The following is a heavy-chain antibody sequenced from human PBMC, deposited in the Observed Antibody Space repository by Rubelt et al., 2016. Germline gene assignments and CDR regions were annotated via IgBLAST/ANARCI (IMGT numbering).Heavy chain of an antibody. CDR1: GYSISSGYY. J-gene: IGHJ2*01. CDR2: ITHTGST. Sequence: QLQLQESGPGLVKPSETLSLTCTVSGYSISSGYYWGWIRQPPGKGLEWIGEITHTGSTNNNPSIRSRVTISVDTSKNQFSLKLSSVTAADTAVYYCARDTVRGAPTKAPDVFPIISGCRHPKDNSPVVLACLITGYHPTSVTVTWY. CDR3: ARDTVRGAPTKAPDVFPIISGCRHPKDNSPVVLACLITGYHPTSVTVTWY. V-gene: IGHV4-38-2*02. D-gene: IGHD1-20*01.